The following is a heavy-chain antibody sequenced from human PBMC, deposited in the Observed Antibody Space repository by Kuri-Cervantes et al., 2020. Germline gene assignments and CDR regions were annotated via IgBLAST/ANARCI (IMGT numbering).Heavy chain of an antibody. V-gene: IGHV4-34*01. CDR1: GGSFSGYY. J-gene: IGHJ5*02. CDR3: ARMTHLLSGFDP. Sequence: SETLSLTCAVYGGSFSGYYWSWIRQPPGKGLEWIGEINHSGSTNYNPSLKSRVTISVDTSKNQFSLNLSPVTAADTAVYYCARMTHLLSGFDPWGQGTPVTVSS. D-gene: IGHD2/OR15-2a*01. CDR2: INHSGST.